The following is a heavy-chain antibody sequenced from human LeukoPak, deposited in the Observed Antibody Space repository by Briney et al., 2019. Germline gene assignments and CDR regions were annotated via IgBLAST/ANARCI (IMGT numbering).Heavy chain of an antibody. J-gene: IGHJ3*02. D-gene: IGHD3-10*01. CDR1: GYTFTGYY. Sequence: GASVKVSCKASGYTFTGYYMHWVRQAPGQGLEWMGWINPNSGGTNYAQKFQGRVTMTRDTSISTAYMELSRLRSDDTAVYYCARPNVLLWFGESDIWGQGTMVTVSS. V-gene: IGHV1-2*02. CDR2: INPNSGGT. CDR3: ARPNVLLWFGESDI.